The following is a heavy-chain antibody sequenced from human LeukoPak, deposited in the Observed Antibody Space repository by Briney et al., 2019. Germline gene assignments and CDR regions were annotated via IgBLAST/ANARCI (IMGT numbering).Heavy chain of an antibody. V-gene: IGHV1-18*01. Sequence: ASVKVSCKASNYTFTAYGISWVRQAPGQGLEWMGWISAYNGNTNYAQKLQGRVTMTTDTSTSTAYMELRSLRSDDTAVYYCAGLLYYNASLPYYFDYWGQGTLVTVPP. D-gene: IGHD3-22*01. J-gene: IGHJ4*02. CDR3: AGLLYYNASLPYYFDY. CDR2: ISAYNGNT. CDR1: NYTFTAYG.